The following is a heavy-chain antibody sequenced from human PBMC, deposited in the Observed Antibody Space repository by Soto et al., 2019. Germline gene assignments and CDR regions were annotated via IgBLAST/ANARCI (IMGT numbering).Heavy chain of an antibody. CDR2: IYWDDDK. V-gene: IGHV2-5*02. CDR3: AHSLGSYGDYVSYFQH. J-gene: IGHJ1*01. Sequence: QITLKESGPTLVKPTQTLTLTCTFSGFSLSTSGVGVGWIRQPPGKALEWLALIYWDDDKRYSPSLKSRLTITQDTTQNQVVLTMTDMDPVDTATYYCAHSLGSYGDYVSYFQHWGQGTLVTVSS. CDR1: GFSLSTSGVG. D-gene: IGHD4-17*01.